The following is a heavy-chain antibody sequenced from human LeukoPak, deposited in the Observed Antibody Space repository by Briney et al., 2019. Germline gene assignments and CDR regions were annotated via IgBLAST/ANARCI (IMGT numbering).Heavy chain of an antibody. Sequence: SETLSLTCTVSGGSISSSSYYWGWIRQPPGKGLEWIGSIYYSGSTYYNPSLKSRVTISVDTSKNQFSLKLSSVTAADTAVYYCARDHDSVGSSSYMDGWGKGTTVTVSS. CDR2: IYYSGST. V-gene: IGHV4-39*07. J-gene: IGHJ6*03. CDR1: GGSISSSSYY. CDR3: ARDHDSVGSSSYMDG. D-gene: IGHD6-6*01.